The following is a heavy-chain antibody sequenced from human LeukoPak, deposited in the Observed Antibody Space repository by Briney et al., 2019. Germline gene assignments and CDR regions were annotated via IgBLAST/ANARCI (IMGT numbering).Heavy chain of an antibody. V-gene: IGHV1-8*03. Sequence: GASVKVSCKASGYTFTSDDINWVRQATGEGLEWRGWMNPNSGNAGYAQKLQGRVTITRNTSISTAYMELSGLRSEDTALYYCARRKQQLVGNRIRNEFDYWGQGTLVTVSS. CDR3: ARRKQQLVGNRIRNEFDY. J-gene: IGHJ4*02. CDR2: MNPNSGNA. CDR1: GYTFTSDD. D-gene: IGHD6-13*01.